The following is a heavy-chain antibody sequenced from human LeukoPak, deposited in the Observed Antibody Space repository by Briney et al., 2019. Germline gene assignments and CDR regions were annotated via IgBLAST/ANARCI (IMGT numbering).Heavy chain of an antibody. CDR2: ISWDGGST. Sequence: HPGGSLRLSCAASGFTFDDYTMHGVRHAPGKGVEWVSLISWDGGSTYYADSVKGRFTISRDNAKNSLYLQMNSLRDEDTAVYYCARDNDWAFHYWGQGTLVTVSS. D-gene: IGHD3-9*01. V-gene: IGHV3-43*01. CDR3: ARDNDWAFHY. CDR1: GFTFDDYT. J-gene: IGHJ4*02.